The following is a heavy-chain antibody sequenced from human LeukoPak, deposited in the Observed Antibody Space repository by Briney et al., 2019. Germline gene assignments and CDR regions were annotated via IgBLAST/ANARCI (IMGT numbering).Heavy chain of an antibody. J-gene: IGHJ4*02. Sequence: GSLRLSCAASGFTFSSYAMSWVRQPPGKGLEWVGEINHSGSTNYNPSLKSRVTISVDTSKNQFSLKLSSVTAADTAVYYCARFISGSWYDQYYFDYWGQGTLVTVSS. CDR2: INHSGST. D-gene: IGHD6-13*01. CDR3: ARFISGSWYDQYYFDY. V-gene: IGHV4-34*01. CDR1: GFTFSSYA.